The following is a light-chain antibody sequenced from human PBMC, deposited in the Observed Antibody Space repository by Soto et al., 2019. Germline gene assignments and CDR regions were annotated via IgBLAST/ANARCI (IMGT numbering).Light chain of an antibody. J-gene: IGKJ4*01. CDR2: AAS. CDR3: QQYNIYPLT. V-gene: IGKV1D-16*01. CDR1: QDINSY. Sequence: DVQMTQSPSSLSASVGDRVTITCRASQDINSYLAWYQQKPGNAPKSLIYAASSLQTGVPSRFSCSESGTDFTLTISNLQPEESATYYCQQYNIYPLTFGGGTKVEIK.